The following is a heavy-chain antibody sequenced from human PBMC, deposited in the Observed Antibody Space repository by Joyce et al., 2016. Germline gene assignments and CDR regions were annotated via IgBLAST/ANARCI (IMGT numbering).Heavy chain of an antibody. CDR3: ATRDGREPRFVIEN. D-gene: IGHD3-10*01. V-gene: IGHV4-4*02. J-gene: IGHJ3*01. Sequence: QMQLQESGPGLVKPSGSLSLTCAVSGVSIRSSHWWSWVRQSPGKGLEWIGEIFHSGGRNNNPSLKSRITISLDKSKNQLSLRMRSLTAADTAVYYCATRDGREPRFVIENWGQGTLVTVSS. CDR2: IFHSGGR. CDR1: GVSIRSSHW.